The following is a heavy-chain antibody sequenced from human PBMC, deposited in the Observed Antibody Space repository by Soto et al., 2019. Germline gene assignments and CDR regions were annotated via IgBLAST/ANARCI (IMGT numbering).Heavy chain of an antibody. CDR2: IIPLFGTI. J-gene: IGHJ4*02. D-gene: IGHD3-22*01. CDR3: ARDKSADSSGYLYYFDY. V-gene: IGHV1-69*06. CDR1: GGTFSSDA. Sequence: SVKVSCKPSGGTFSSDAITWVRQAPGQGLEWMGGIIPLFGTINYAQKFQGRVTITADKSTTTAYMELSSLRSDDTAVYYCARDKSADSSGYLYYFDYWGQGTLVTVSS.